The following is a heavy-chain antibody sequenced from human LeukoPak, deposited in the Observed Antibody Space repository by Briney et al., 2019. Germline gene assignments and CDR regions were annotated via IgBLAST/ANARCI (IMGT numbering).Heavy chain of an antibody. CDR3: ARHQGLPQHWYFDL. V-gene: IGHV3-33*08. CDR1: GFTFSSYG. D-gene: IGHD6-25*01. CDR2: IWYDGSNK. J-gene: IGHJ2*01. Sequence: PGGSLGLSCAASGFTFSSYGMHWVRQAPGKGLEWVAVIWYDGSNKYYADSVKGRFTISRDNSKNTLYLQMNSLRAEDTAVYYCARHQGLPQHWYFDLWGRGTLVTVSS.